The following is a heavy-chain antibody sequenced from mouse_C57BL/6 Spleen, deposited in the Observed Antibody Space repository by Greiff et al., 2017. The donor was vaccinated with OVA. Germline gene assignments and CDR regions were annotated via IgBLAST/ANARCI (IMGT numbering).Heavy chain of an antibody. CDR2: IDPSDSET. J-gene: IGHJ4*01. CDR1: GYTFTSYW. Sequence: VQLQQPGAELVRPGSSVKLSCKASGYTFTSYWMHWVKQRPIQGLEWIGNIDPSDSETHYNQKFKDKATLTVDKSSSTSYMQLSSLTSEDSAVYYCAILRPYYYAMDYWGQGTSVTVSS. CDR3: AILRPYYYAMDY. V-gene: IGHV1-52*01.